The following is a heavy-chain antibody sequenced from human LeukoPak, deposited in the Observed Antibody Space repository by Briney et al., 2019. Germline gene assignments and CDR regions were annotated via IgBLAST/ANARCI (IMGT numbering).Heavy chain of an antibody. Sequence: ASVKVSCKASGGTFSSYAISWVRQAPGQGLEWMGRIIPIFGTANYAQKFQGRVTITTDESTSTAYMELRSLRSDDTAVYYCARQEGGLPTDIWGQGTMVTVSS. CDR3: ARQEGGLPTDI. CDR2: IIPIFGTA. CDR1: GGTFSSYA. D-gene: IGHD1-26*01. V-gene: IGHV1-69*05. J-gene: IGHJ3*02.